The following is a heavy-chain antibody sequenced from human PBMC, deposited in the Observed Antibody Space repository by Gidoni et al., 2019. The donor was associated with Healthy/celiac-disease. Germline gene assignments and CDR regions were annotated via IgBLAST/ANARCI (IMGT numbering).Heavy chain of an antibody. V-gene: IGHV3-9*01. J-gene: IGHJ5*02. CDR3: AKDRRYSSSSGAFDP. D-gene: IGHD6-6*01. Sequence: EVQLVVSGGGLVQPGRSLRLYCSASGFTFDDYAMQWVRKAPGKGLEWVSGISWNSGSIDYADSVKGRFTISRDNAKNSLYLQMNSLRAEDTALYYCAKDRRYSSSSGAFDPWGQGTLVTVSS. CDR1: GFTFDDYA. CDR2: ISWNSGSI.